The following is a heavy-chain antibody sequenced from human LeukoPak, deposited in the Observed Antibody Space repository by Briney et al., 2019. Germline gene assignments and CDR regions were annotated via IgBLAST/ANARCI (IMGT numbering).Heavy chain of an antibody. J-gene: IGHJ5*02. V-gene: IGHV1-18*01. CDR3: ARVGSSHSAGFDP. CDR1: GYTFTRYG. D-gene: IGHD2-2*01. CDR2: ISAYNGNT. Sequence: GASAKDSCKASGYTFTRYGISWVRQAPGQGLEWMGWISAYNGNTNYAQKLQGRVTMTTDTPTSTAYMELRSLRSDDTAVYYCARVGSSHSAGFDPWGQGTLVTVSS.